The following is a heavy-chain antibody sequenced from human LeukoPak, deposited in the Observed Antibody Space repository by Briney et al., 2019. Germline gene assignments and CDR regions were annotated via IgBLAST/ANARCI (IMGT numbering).Heavy chain of an antibody. V-gene: IGHV4-39*07. D-gene: IGHD1-20*01. CDR3: ARDARLRPYNWNPEVPYYYYYMDV. J-gene: IGHJ6*03. CDR1: GGSISSSSYY. CDR2: IYYSGST. Sequence: PSETLSLTCTVSGGSISSSSYYWGWIRQPPGKGLEWIGSIYYSGSTYYNPSLKSRVTISVDTSKNQFSLKLSSVTAADTAVYYCARDARLRPYNWNPEVPYYYYYMDVWGKGTTVTVSS.